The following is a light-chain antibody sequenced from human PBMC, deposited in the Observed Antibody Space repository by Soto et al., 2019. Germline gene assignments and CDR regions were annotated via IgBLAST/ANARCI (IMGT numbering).Light chain of an antibody. J-gene: IGKJ3*01. CDR2: GAS. V-gene: IGKV1-27*01. CDR1: QGISNY. Sequence: DIQMTQSPSSLSASVGDRVTISCRASQGISNYLAWYQQKPGKAPRLLIYGASSLQSGVSFRFTGSGSGTDFTLTISSLQPADVATYYCQKYNWPPFTFGPGTKVDIK. CDR3: QKYNWPPFT.